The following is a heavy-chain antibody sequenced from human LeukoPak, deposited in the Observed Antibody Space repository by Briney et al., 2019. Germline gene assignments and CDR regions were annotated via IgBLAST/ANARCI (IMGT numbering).Heavy chain of an antibody. CDR2: IYYSGST. D-gene: IGHD6-19*01. J-gene: IGHJ4*02. CDR1: GGTISSYY. CDR3: ARDGVVAGTAYFDY. V-gene: IGHV4-59*01. Sequence: PSETLSLTCTVSGGTISSYYWSWIRQPPGKGLEWIGYIYYSGSTNSNPSLKSRVTISLDTSKNQFSLKLSSVTAADTAVYYCARDGVVAGTAYFDYWGQGTLVTVSS.